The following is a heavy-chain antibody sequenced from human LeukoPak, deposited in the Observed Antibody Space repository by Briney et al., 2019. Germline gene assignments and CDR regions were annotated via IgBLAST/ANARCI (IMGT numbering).Heavy chain of an antibody. CDR2: IYYSGST. J-gene: IGHJ6*02. Sequence: SETLSLTCTVSGGSISSYYWSLIRQPPGKGLEWIGYIYYSGSTNYNPSLKSRVTISVDTSKNQFSLKLSSVTAADTAVYYCARDRFGTLRTLYSYGSYYYYGMDVWGQGTTVTVSS. V-gene: IGHV4-59*01. CDR1: GGSISSYY. CDR3: ARDRFGTLRTLYSYGSYYYYGMDV. D-gene: IGHD5-18*01.